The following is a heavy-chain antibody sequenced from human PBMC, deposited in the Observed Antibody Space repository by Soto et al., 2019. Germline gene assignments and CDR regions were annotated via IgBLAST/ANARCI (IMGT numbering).Heavy chain of an antibody. CDR3: ARVWVAAGPFAS. J-gene: IGHJ4*02. Sequence: QVQLVQSGAEVKKPGASVKVSCQASGYTFPRYGISWVRQAPGQGLEWMGWISAYNGNTNYAQKLQGRGTRTTDPATSTAYMELRGLRSDASAVDYGARVWVAAGPFASWGQGTLVPVS. D-gene: IGHD6-13*01. CDR1: GYTFPRYG. CDR2: ISAYNGNT. V-gene: IGHV1-18*01.